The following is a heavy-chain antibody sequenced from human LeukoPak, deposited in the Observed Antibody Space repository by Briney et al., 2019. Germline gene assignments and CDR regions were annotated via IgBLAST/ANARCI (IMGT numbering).Heavy chain of an antibody. CDR1: GWSFNDYY. Sequence: SETLSLTRAVYGWSFNDYYWNWIRQRPGKGLEWIGEINARGDTNYNPSLKSRVTISVDTSKKQFSLTLTSMIAADTALYYCASGQVRAARGYSWFDPWGQGSLVTVSS. J-gene: IGHJ5*02. CDR3: ASGQVRAARGYSWFDP. D-gene: IGHD2-2*01. V-gene: IGHV4-34*01. CDR2: INARGDT.